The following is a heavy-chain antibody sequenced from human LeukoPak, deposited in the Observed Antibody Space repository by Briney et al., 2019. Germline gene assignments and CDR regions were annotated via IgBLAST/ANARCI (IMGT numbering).Heavy chain of an antibody. V-gene: IGHV1-46*01. J-gene: IGHJ5*02. Sequence: ASVKVSCKASGYTFTSYYMHWVRQAPGQGLEWMGIINPSGGSTSYAQKFQGRVTMTRDTSMSTVYMELSSLRSEDTAVYYCARVGYCSSTSCSPRGWFDPWGQGTLVTVSS. CDR3: ARVGYCSSTSCSPRGWFDP. CDR1: GYTFTSYY. D-gene: IGHD2-2*01. CDR2: INPSGGST.